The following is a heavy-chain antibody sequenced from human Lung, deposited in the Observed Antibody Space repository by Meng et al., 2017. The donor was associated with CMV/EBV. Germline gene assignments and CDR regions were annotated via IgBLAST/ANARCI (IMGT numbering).Heavy chain of an antibody. D-gene: IGHD6-25*01. CDR2: INTNTGKP. CDR3: ARDSEAADY. V-gene: IGHV7-4-1*02. Sequence: QVQLVQSGSELKKPGASVRISCKASGYTFTTYGMNWVRQAPGQGLEWMGWINTNTGKPTYAQGLTGRFVFSLDTSDSTAYLQISSLKAEDTAVYYCARDSEAADYWGQGTLATVSS. J-gene: IGHJ4*02. CDR1: GYTFTTYG.